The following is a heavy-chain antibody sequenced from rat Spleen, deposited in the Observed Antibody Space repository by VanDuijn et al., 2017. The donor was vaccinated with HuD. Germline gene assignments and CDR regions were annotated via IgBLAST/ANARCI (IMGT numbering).Heavy chain of an antibody. CDR2: ISTGGGNT. Sequence: EVQLVESGGGLVQPGRSLKLSCAASGFTFSNYYMAWVRQAPTKGLEWVASISTGGGNTYYRDSVKGRFTISRDNAKSTLYLQMDSLRSEDTATYYCARENYGGYSELDYFDYWGQGVMVTVSS. V-gene: IGHV5-25*01. CDR3: ARENYGGYSELDYFDY. CDR1: GFTFSNYY. J-gene: IGHJ2*01. D-gene: IGHD1-11*01.